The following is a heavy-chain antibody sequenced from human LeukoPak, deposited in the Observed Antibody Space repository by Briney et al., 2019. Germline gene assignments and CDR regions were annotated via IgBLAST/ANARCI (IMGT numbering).Heavy chain of an antibody. CDR2: IDWDDDK. J-gene: IGHJ4*02. D-gene: IGHD3-9*01. Sequence: SGPALVKPTRTLTLTCTFSGFSLSTSGMCVSWIRQPPGKALEWLALIDWDDDKYYSTSLKTRLTISKDTSKNQVVLTMTNMDPVDTATYYCARIRVGNYDILTGYFDYWGQGTLVTVSS. CDR3: ARIRVGNYDILTGYFDY. CDR1: GFSLSTSGMC. V-gene: IGHV2-70*01.